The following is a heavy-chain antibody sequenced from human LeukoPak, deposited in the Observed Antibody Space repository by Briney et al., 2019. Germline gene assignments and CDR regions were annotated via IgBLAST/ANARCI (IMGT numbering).Heavy chain of an antibody. J-gene: IGHJ4*02. D-gene: IGHD4-17*01. CDR1: GGSISSYY. CDR2: IYYSGST. CDR3: ARGQGTVTTH. V-gene: IGHV4-59*12. Sequence: TSETLSLTCTVSGGSISSYYWSWIRQPPGKGLEWIGYIYYSGSTNYNPSLKSRVTISVDTSKNHFSLNLSSVTAADTAVYYCARGQGTVTTHWGQGTLVTVSS.